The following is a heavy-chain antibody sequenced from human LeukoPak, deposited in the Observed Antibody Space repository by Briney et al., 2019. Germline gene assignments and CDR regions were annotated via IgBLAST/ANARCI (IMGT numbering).Heavy chain of an antibody. CDR1: GGSFSGYY. D-gene: IGHD3-16*02. CDR3: ARVISYVWGSYRYTHPFDY. Sequence: SETLSLTCAVYGGSFSGYYWSWIRQPPGKGLEWIGEINHSGSTNYNPSLKSRVTISVDTSKNQISLKVSSVTAADTAVYYCARVISYVWGSYRYTHPFDYWGQGTLVTVSS. J-gene: IGHJ4*02. V-gene: IGHV4-34*01. CDR2: INHSGST.